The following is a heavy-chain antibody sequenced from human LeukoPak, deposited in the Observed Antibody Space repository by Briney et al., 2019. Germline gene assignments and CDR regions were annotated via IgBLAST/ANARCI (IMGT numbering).Heavy chain of an antibody. J-gene: IGHJ4*02. V-gene: IGHV1-69*05. CDR1: GGSFSSEA. D-gene: IGHD2-15*01. Sequence: GASVKVSCKAFGGSFSSEAVSWVRQAPGQRLEWMGGIIPIFGTPNYAQKFQGRVTITTDESTSTAYMEVSSLRSEDTAVYYCGKKAGDCGGGSCYSIDYWGQGTLLTVSS. CDR3: GKKAGDCGGGSCYSIDY. CDR2: IIPIFGTP.